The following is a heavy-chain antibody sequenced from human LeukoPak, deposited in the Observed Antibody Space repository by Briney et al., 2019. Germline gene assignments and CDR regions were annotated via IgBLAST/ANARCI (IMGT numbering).Heavy chain of an antibody. Sequence: PSETLSLTCAVSGGSIRSYYWGWIRQPPGKGLEWIGYIYYSGSTNYHPSLKSRVTISVDTSKNQFSLKLSSVTAADTAVYYCARLRGNYFPDYWGQGTLVTVSS. D-gene: IGHD4-11*01. J-gene: IGHJ4*02. CDR2: IYYSGST. CDR1: GGSIRSYY. V-gene: IGHV4-59*01. CDR3: ARLRGNYFPDY.